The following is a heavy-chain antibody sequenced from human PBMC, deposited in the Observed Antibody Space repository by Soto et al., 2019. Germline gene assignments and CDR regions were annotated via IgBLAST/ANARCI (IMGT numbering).Heavy chain of an antibody. CDR3: ASACRPLSYSSATDAFDI. J-gene: IGHJ3*02. CDR2: TYYRSRWYN. V-gene: IGHV6-1*01. CDR1: GDSVSSNSAA. Sequence: SQTLSLTCAISGDSVSSNSAAWNWIRLSPSRGLEWLARTYYRSRWYNDYAVSVRSRITVNPDTSKNQFSLQLTSVTPEDTAVYYCASACRPLSYSSATDAFDIWGQGTMVTVSS. D-gene: IGHD6-19*01.